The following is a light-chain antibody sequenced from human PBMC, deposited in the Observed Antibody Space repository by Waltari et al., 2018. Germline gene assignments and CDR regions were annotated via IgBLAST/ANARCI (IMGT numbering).Light chain of an antibody. CDR1: ESISSW. CDR2: EAS. CDR3: QQYAGSPWT. Sequence: ETQMTQSPSTLSASAGDRVTITCRASESISSWLAWDQQKPGRAPKLLVYEASSLERGVPSRFSGGGFGTEFTLTISGLQPDDFATYYCQQYAGSPWTFGQGTKVEIK. V-gene: IGKV1-5*03. J-gene: IGKJ1*01.